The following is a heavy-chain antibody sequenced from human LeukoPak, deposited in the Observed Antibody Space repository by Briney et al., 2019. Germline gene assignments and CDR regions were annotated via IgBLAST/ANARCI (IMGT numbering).Heavy chain of an antibody. CDR1: GYTFTGYY. Sequence: ALVKVSCKASGYTFTGYYMHWVRQAPGQGLEWMGRINPNSGGTNYAQKFQGRVTMARDTSISTAYMELSRLRSDDTAVYYCARIEWELLNAGSWGQGTLVTVSS. J-gene: IGHJ5*02. D-gene: IGHD1-26*01. CDR2: INPNSGGT. V-gene: IGHV1-2*06. CDR3: ARIEWELLNAGS.